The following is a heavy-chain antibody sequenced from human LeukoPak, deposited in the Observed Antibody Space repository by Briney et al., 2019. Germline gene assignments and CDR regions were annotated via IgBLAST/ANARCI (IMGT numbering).Heavy chain of an antibody. V-gene: IGHV3-23*01. CDR1: GYTFSIYV. CDR3: AKLARGSSTSQTSWMDV. J-gene: IGHJ6*04. D-gene: IGHD2-2*01. CDR2: ISGKGGGT. Sequence: GGSLRLSCVPSGYTFSIYVMRWVCPAPGKGVEWVSAISGKGGGTYYTDSVKGRFTISRDNSKKTLYLRMSRPRAEDTAVYYCAKLARGSSTSQTSWMDVWGKGTTVTVSS.